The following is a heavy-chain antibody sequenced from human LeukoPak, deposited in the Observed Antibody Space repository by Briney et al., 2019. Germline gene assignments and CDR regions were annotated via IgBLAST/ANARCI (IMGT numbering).Heavy chain of an antibody. J-gene: IGHJ4*02. V-gene: IGHV5-51*01. D-gene: IGHD2-15*01. CDR2: IYPDDSET. CDR1: GYSFTNFW. Sequence: GESLKTSFKASGYSFTNFWSAWVRQIPGKGLEWMGIIYPDDSETRYSPPFQGLVTISADKSISTAYVQWISLKASDTAMYFCARLDIGSCSGGACYGSFWGQGTLVSVSS. CDR3: ARLDIGSCSGGACYGSF.